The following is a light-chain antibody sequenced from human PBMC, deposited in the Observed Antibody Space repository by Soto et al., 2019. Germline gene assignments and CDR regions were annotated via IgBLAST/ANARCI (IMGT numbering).Light chain of an antibody. CDR3: SSHTGGNARVV. Sequence: QSVLTQPASVSGSPGQSITISCTGSDVGAYRYVSWYQQHPRKAPRLMIYDVSNRPSGVSDRFSGSKSGNTASLTISGLQPEDEAYFFCSSHTGGNARVVFGGGTKLTVL. V-gene: IGLV2-14*01. CDR1: SDVGAYRY. CDR2: DVS. J-gene: IGLJ2*01.